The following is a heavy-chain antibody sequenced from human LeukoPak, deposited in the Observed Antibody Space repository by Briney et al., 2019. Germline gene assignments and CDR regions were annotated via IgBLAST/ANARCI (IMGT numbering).Heavy chain of an antibody. CDR3: ARGDTMIVVDAFDI. Sequence: GASVKVSCKASGYTFTSYDINWVRQATGQGLEWMGWMNPNSGNTGYAQKFQGRVTMTRNTSISTAYMELSSLRSEDTAVYSCARGDTMIVVDAFDIWGQGTMVTVSS. D-gene: IGHD3-22*01. V-gene: IGHV1-8*01. CDR1: GYTFTSYD. J-gene: IGHJ3*02. CDR2: MNPNSGNT.